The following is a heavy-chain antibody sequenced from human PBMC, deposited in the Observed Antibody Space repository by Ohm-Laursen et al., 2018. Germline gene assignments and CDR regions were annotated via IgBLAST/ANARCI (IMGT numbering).Heavy chain of an antibody. D-gene: IGHD1-26*01. CDR1: GFTFSNYA. J-gene: IGHJ4*02. Sequence: SLRLSCSASGFTFSNYAMTWVRQAPGKGLEWVSAISGSGGSTYYADPVKGRFTISRDNSKNTLYLQMNSLEDTATYYCAKGGVQWELRYVDYWGQGTLVTVSS. CDR2: ISGSGGST. CDR3: AKGGVQWELRYVDY. V-gene: IGHV3-23*01.